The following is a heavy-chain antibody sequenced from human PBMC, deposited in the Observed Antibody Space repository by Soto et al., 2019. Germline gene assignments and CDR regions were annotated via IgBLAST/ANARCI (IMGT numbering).Heavy chain of an antibody. CDR3: ARENPPQAGSYDDS. D-gene: IGHD1-26*01. V-gene: IGHV1-3*01. CDR2: VTAGKGNT. J-gene: IGHJ5*01. CDR1: GYTFTAYT. Sequence: QVHLVQSGAEVKEPGASVTLSCKASGYTFTAYTIHWVRQAPGQRLEWMGWVTAGKGNTDYSQKFQGRVTITRDTYASTAYMELYSLRSEDTAVYYCARENPPQAGSYDDSWGQGTLVTVSS.